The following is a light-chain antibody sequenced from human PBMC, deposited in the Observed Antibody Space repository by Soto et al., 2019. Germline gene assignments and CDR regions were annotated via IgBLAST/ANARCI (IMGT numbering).Light chain of an antibody. CDR3: QQYGGSPRT. Sequence: DIQMTQSPSSLSASVGDRVTITCRASQGISNFLAWYQLKPGKAPNLLMYGASYLKSGVPTRFSGSGSGTDFTLTITRLEPEDFAVYYGQQYGGSPRTFGQGTKVDIK. CDR2: GAS. V-gene: IGKV1-NL1*01. J-gene: IGKJ1*01. CDR1: QGISNF.